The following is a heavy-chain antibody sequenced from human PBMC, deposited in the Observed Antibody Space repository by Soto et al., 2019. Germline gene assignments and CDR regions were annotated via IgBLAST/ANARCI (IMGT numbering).Heavy chain of an antibody. CDR1: GFSLRTSGVG. D-gene: IGHD6-19*01. CDR2: IYWNDDK. CDR3: PKSRSTGWYGWFDP. V-gene: IGHV2-5*01. J-gene: IGHJ5*02. Sequence: SGPTLVNPTQTLTLTCIFSGFSLRTSGVGVGWIRQPPGKALEWLGFIYWNDDKRYSPSLKSRLTITKDTTKNQAVLTITNMDPVDTAPSYRPKSRSTGWYGWFDPWGQGTLVTVSS.